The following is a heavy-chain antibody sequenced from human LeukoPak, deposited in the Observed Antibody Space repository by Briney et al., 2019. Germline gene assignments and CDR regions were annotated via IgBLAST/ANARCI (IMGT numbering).Heavy chain of an antibody. CDR2: ISGSGGST. V-gene: IGHV3-23*01. CDR3: AKDTYSGSYSSFDY. Sequence: GGSLRLSCAASGFTLSSYAMSWVRQAPGKGLEWVSAISGSGGSTYYADSVKGRFTISRDNSKNTLYLQMNSLRAEDTAVYYCAKDTYSGSYSSFDYWGQGTLVTVSS. J-gene: IGHJ4*02. CDR1: GFTLSSYA. D-gene: IGHD1-26*01.